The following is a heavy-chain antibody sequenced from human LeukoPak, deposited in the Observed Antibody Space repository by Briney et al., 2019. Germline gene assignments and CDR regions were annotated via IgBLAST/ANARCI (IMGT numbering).Heavy chain of an antibody. D-gene: IGHD6-25*01. CDR2: INHSGST. J-gene: IGHJ4*02. Sequence: SETLSLTCAGYGGSFSGYYWSWIRQPPGKGLEWIGEINHSGSTNYNPSLKSRVTISVDTSKNQFSLKLSSVTAADTAVYYCARGLSGYYFDYWGQGTLVTVSS. CDR3: ARGLSGYYFDY. V-gene: IGHV4-34*01. CDR1: GGSFSGYY.